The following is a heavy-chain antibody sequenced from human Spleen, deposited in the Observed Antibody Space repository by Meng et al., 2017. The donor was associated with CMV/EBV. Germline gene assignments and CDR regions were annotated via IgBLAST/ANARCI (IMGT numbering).Heavy chain of an antibody. CDR2: ISHSGRT. J-gene: IGHJ4*02. D-gene: IGHD1-14*01. CDR1: DGSISSSYW. V-gene: IGHV4-4*02. Sequence: SLTCVVSDGSISSSYWWTWVRQPPGKGLEWIGDISHSGRTNYNPSLKSRVTISVDTSNNQFFLKVTSVTAADTAVYYCARGRTDFDSWGQGTLVTVSS. CDR3: ARGRTDFDS.